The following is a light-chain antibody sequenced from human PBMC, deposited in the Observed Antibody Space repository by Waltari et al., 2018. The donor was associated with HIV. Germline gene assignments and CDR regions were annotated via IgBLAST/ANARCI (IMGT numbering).Light chain of an antibody. CDR3: MQARQSTFT. V-gene: IGKV2-28*01. J-gene: IGKJ3*01. CDR1: QSLLHSNGDNY. Sequence: DVGMTQSPLSLSVSPGASASISCRSSQSLLHSNGDNYLDWYFQKPGQSPQLLIYLGSIRDPGVPDRFSSAGSGTDFTLRISRVVPEDVGVYYCMQARQSTFTFGPGTKIEI. CDR2: LGS.